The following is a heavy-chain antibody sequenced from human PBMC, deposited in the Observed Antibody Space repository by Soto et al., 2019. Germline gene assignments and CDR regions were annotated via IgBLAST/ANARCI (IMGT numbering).Heavy chain of an antibody. J-gene: IGHJ6*02. CDR3: ATDPAEDSSSGRYYYYYGMDV. CDR1: GFTFSRYS. V-gene: IGHV3-48*01. Sequence: EVQLVESGGGLVQPGGSLRLSCAASGFTFSRYSMNWVRQAPGKGLEWVSFISSSSSTIYYADSVKGRFTISRDNAKNSRYLQKNSLSAEDTAVYYCATDPAEDSSSGRYYYYYGMDVWGQGTTVTVSS. D-gene: IGHD6-13*01. CDR2: ISSSSSTI.